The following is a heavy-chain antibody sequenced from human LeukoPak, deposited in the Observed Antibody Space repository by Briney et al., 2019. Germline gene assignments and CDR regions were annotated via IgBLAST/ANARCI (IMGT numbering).Heavy chain of an antibody. D-gene: IGHD6-13*01. CDR2: IYYSGST. CDR3: ARRRASYSSSRNLDY. CDR1: GGSISSSSYY. Sequence: SETLSLTCTVSGGSISSSSYYWGWIRQPPGKGLEWIGSIYYSGSTYYNPSLKSRVTISVDTSKNQFSLKLSSVTAADTAVYYCARRRASYSSSRNLDYWGQGTLVTVSS. J-gene: IGHJ4*02. V-gene: IGHV4-39*07.